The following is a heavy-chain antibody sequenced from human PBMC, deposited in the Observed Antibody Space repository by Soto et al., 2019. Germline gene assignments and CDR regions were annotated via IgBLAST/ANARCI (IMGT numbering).Heavy chain of an antibody. J-gene: IGHJ6*02. V-gene: IGHV1-2*04. CDR2: INPNSGGT. D-gene: IGHD6-19*01. CDR3: ARAPMYSSGYYYYGMDV. CDR1: GYTFTGYY. Sequence: EASVKVSCKASGYTFTGYYMHWVRQAPGQGLEWMGWINPNSGGTNYAQKFQGWVTMTRDTSISTAYMELSRLRSDDTAVYYCARAPMYSSGYYYYGMDVWGQGTTVTVSS.